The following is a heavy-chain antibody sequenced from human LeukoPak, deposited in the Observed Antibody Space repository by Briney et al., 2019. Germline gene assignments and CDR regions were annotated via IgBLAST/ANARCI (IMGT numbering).Heavy chain of an antibody. J-gene: IGHJ6*03. D-gene: IGHD4-11*01. Sequence: GSSVKVSCKASGGTFSSYAISWVRQAPGQGLEWMGRIIPIFCTANYAQKFQGRVTITTDESTSTAYMELSSLRSEDTAVYYCAREYSNWGANYYYYYMDVWGKGTTVTVSS. V-gene: IGHV1-69*05. CDR3: AREYSNWGANYYYYYMDV. CDR1: GGTFSSYA. CDR2: IIPIFCTA.